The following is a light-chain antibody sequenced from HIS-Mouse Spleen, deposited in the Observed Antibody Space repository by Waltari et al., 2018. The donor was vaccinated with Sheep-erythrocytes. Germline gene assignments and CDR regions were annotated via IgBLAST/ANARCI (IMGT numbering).Light chain of an antibody. Sequence: QSALTQPPSASGAPGQSCTIPCPGTSSGVRGSNYVHWYQQHPDKAPKLMIYEVSKPPSGVPDRFSGSKSGNTASLTVSGLQAEDEADYYCSSYAGSNNWVFGGGTKLTVL. J-gene: IGLJ3*02. CDR1: SSGVRGSNY. CDR2: EVS. V-gene: IGLV2-8*01. CDR3: SSYAGSNNWV.